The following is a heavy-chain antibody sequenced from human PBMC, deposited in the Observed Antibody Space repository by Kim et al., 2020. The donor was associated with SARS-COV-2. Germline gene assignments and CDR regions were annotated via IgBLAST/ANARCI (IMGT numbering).Heavy chain of an antibody. J-gene: IGHJ6*02. V-gene: IGHV4-59*01. CDR3: ARDRVLHYYYYGMDV. Sequence: PSLKGRVTISVDTSKNQFSLKLSSVTAADTAVYYCARDRVLHYYYYGMDVWGQGTTVTVSS. D-gene: IGHD1-26*01.